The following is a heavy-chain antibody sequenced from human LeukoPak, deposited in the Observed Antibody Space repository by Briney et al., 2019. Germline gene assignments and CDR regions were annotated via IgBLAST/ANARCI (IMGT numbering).Heavy chain of an antibody. Sequence: AETLCLACTVSGGSISSSSYYWGRIRQPPGKGLEWIGSIYYSGITYYNPSLKSRVSISVDTSKNQFSLKLSSVTAADTAVYYCARQRGYHYDSTTNRFSDLWGHGTRLIISS. J-gene: IGHJ5*02. CDR1: GGSISSSSYY. CDR2: IYYSGIT. V-gene: IGHV4-39*01. CDR3: ARQRGYHYDSTTNRFSDL. D-gene: IGHD3-22*01.